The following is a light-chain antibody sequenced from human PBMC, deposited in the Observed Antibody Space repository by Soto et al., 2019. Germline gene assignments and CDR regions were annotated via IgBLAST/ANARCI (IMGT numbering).Light chain of an antibody. CDR2: DVS. V-gene: IGLV2-14*01. J-gene: IGLJ3*02. CDR1: SSDVGGYNY. CDR3: SSYTSTNSGV. Sequence: QSVLTQSASVSGSPGQSITISCTGTSSDVGGYNYVSWYQQHPGKAPKLIIYDVSNRPSGVSTRFSGSKSGNTASLTISGLQAEDEADYSCSSYTSTNSGVFGRGTKLTVL.